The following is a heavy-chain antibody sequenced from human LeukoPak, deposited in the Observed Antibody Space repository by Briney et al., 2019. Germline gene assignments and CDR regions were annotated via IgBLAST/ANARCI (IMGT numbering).Heavy chain of an antibody. CDR2: IYHSGTT. J-gene: IGHJ4*02. D-gene: IGHD3-10*01. V-gene: IGHV4-4*02. CDR3: ASCVFDYYYFDQ. Sequence: SETLSLTCAVSGDSITSHNWWSWVRQSPGKGLEWIGEIYHSGTTNYSPSLKSRVTISVDKSKNQLSLRLASVTAADTAVYFCASCVFDYYYFDQWGQGTLVTVSS. CDR1: GDSITSHNW.